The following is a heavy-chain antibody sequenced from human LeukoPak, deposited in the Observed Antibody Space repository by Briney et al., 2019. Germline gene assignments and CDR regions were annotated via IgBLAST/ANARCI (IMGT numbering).Heavy chain of an antibody. V-gene: IGHV3-33*08. D-gene: IGHD6-19*01. CDR1: GLTFSSSW. CDR2: IWYDGSNK. CDR3: ARERTRLGNHYYNYGMDV. Sequence: GGSLRLSCAVSGLTFSSSWMDWVRQAPGKGLEWVAVIWYDGSNKYYADSVKGRFIISRDNSKNTLYLQMNSLRAEDTAVYYCARERTRLGNHYYNYGMDVWGQGTTVTVSS. J-gene: IGHJ6*02.